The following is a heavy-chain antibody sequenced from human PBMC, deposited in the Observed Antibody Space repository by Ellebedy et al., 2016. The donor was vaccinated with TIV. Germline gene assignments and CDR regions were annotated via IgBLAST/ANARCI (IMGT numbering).Heavy chain of an antibody. D-gene: IGHD1-26*01. Sequence: GGSLRLSCAASGFTFSDYYMSWIRQAPGKGLEWLSYIRSSSFYTNYADSVKGRFTISRDDSKNTLYLQMNSLKTEDTAVYYCTTGGWELRGIDYWGQGTLVTVSS. CDR1: GFTFSDYY. CDR2: IRSSSFYT. J-gene: IGHJ4*02. CDR3: TTGGWELRGIDY. V-gene: IGHV3-11*05.